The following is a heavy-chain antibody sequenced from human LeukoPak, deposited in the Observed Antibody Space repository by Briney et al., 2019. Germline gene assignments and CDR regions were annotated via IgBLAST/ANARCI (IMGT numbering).Heavy chain of an antibody. V-gene: IGHV1-8*03. J-gene: IGHJ3*02. Sequence: GASVKVSCKASGYTFASYDINWVRQATGQGLEWMGWMNPNSGNTGYAQKFQGRVTITRNTSISTAYMKLSSLRSEDTAVYYCARASRDYGDYGGDAFDIWGQGTMVTVSS. CDR2: MNPNSGNT. D-gene: IGHD4-17*01. CDR1: GYTFASYD. CDR3: ARASRDYGDYGGDAFDI.